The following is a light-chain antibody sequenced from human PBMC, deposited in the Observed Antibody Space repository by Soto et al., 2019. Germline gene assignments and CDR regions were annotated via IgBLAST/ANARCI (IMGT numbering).Light chain of an antibody. CDR2: GAS. CDR3: QQYNNWPPWT. CDR1: PSVSSN. Sequence: EIVMTQSPATLSVSPGESVTLSCRASPSVSSNLAWYQQKPGQAPRLLIYGASIRATGIPASFSGSGSGTAITLTSSSLQSADFAVYYCQQYNNWPPWTFGQGTKVEIK. V-gene: IGKV3-15*01. J-gene: IGKJ1*01.